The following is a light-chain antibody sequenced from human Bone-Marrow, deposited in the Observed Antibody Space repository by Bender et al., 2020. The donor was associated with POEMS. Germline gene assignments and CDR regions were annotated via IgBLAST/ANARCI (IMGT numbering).Light chain of an antibody. CDR3: CSYTNDYIWV. V-gene: IGLV2-23*01. CDR1: SRNVGIKNF. J-gene: IGLJ3*02. CDR2: EGS. Sequence: HSALTQSASVSGSPGQSITISCTATSRNVGIKNFVSWYQHHPGRVPKVVIYEGSRRPSGVSGRFSGSTSDNTASLTISGLQAEDEGDYYCCSYTNDYIWVFGGGTRLTVL.